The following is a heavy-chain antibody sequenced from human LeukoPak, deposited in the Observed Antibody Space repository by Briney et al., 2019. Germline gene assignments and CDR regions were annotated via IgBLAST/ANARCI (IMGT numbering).Heavy chain of an antibody. J-gene: IGHJ2*01. CDR1: GGSISSYY. CDR2: IYPSGRT. CDR3: ARVARTIYYRGSYWYFDL. Sequence: SEXXSLTCTVSGGSISSYYWRWVRQTPGKGVERIGYIYPSGRTNYNPSLKSRLTISVHTSKNQFSLKLSSVTAADTAVYYCARVARTIYYRGSYWYFDLWGRGTLVTVSS. D-gene: IGHD3-16*01. V-gene: IGHV4-59*01.